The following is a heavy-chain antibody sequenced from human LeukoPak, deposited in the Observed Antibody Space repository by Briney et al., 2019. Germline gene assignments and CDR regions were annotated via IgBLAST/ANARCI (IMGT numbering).Heavy chain of an antibody. Sequence: GAPVKVSFKASGYTFTGYYMHWVRQAPGQGLEWMGWINPNSGGTNYAQKFQGRVTMTRDTSISTAYMELSRLRSDDTAVYYCARDDDFWSGTLGYWGQGTLVTVSS. CDR1: GYTFTGYY. CDR3: ARDDDFWSGTLGY. V-gene: IGHV1-2*02. CDR2: INPNSGGT. D-gene: IGHD3-3*01. J-gene: IGHJ4*02.